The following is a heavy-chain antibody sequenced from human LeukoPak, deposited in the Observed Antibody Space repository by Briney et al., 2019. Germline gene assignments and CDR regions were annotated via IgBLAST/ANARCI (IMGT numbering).Heavy chain of an antibody. CDR3: ARDGSGWVAAYYYYYMDV. D-gene: IGHD3-10*01. Sequence: SETLSLTCTVSGGSISSSSYYWGWIRQPSGKGLEWIGSIYYSGSTYYNPSLKSRVTISVDTSKNQFSLKLSSVTAADTAVYYCARDGSGWVAAYYYYYMDVWGKGTTVTVSS. V-gene: IGHV4-39*07. J-gene: IGHJ6*03. CDR2: IYYSGST. CDR1: GGSISSSSYY.